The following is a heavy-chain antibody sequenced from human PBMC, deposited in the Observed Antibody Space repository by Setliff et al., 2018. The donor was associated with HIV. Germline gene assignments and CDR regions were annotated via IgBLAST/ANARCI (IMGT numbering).Heavy chain of an antibody. V-gene: IGHV3-21*01. D-gene: IGHD3-16*01. CDR1: GFTFSRYS. CDR2: LSSSSSYI. CDR3: ARDFLGDGYMDV. J-gene: IGHJ6*03. Sequence: SLRLSCAASGFTFSRYSMNWVRQAPGKGLEWVSSLSSSSSYIYHADSVKGRFTISRDNARNSLYLQMNSLRAEDTAVYYCARDFLGDGYMDVWGKGTTVTVSS.